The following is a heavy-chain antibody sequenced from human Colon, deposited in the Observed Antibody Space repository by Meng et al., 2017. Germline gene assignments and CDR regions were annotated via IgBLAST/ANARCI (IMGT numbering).Heavy chain of an antibody. D-gene: IGHD3-16*01. V-gene: IGHV1-18*01. CDR3: ARTPFGGAVGTIGNWFDP. CDR1: GYTFSSSG. CDR2: VSVYTT. Sequence: VRLVQPGPEVKKTGASVKVSCKASGYTFSSSGISWVRQAPGQGLEWMGWVSVYTTNYARKFQDRVTMTTDTSTNTAYMELRSLRSDDTAVYYCARTPFGGAVGTIGNWFDPWGQGTLVTVSS. J-gene: IGHJ5*02.